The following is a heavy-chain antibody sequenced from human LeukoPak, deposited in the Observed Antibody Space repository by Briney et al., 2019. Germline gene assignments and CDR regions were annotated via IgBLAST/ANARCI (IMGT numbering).Heavy chain of an antibody. CDR3: ARGSRRYSGYEGVRYFDY. D-gene: IGHD5-12*01. CDR1: GGSFSGYY. V-gene: IGHV4-34*01. CDR2: INHSGST. Sequence: SSETLSLTCAVYGGSFSGYYWSWIRQPPGKGLEWIGEINHSGSTNYNPSLKSRVTISVDTSKNQFSLKLSSVTAADTAVYYCARGSRRYSGYEGVRYFDYWGQGTLVTVSS. J-gene: IGHJ4*02.